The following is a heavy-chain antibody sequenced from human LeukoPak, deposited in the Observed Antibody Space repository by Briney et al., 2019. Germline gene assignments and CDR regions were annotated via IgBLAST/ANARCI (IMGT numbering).Heavy chain of an antibody. CDR3: ARDFERPDY. CDR2: IIPIFGTA. Sequence: SVKVSCKASGGTFSSYAISWVRQAPGQGLEWMGGIIPIFGTANYAQKFQGRVTMTRDTSISTAYMELRRLRSDDTAVYYCARDFERPDYWGQGTLVTVSS. V-gene: IGHV1-69*05. J-gene: IGHJ4*02. CDR1: GGTFSSYA.